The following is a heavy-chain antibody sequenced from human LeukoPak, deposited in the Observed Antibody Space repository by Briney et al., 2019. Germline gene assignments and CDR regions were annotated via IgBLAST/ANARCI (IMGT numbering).Heavy chain of an antibody. V-gene: IGHV4-59*01. Sequence: PSETLSLTCTASGGSISSYYWSWIRQPPGKGLEWIGYINYSGSTNYNPSLKSRVTMSVDTSKNQFSLKLSSVTAADTAMYYRAREGRQDYVYFDDWGQGSLVTVSS. CDR2: INYSGST. CDR3: AREGRQDYVYFDD. D-gene: IGHD4-17*01. J-gene: IGHJ4*02. CDR1: GGSISSYY.